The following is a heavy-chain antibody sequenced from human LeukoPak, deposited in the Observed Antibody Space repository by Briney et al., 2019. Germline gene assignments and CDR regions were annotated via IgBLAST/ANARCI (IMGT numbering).Heavy chain of an antibody. V-gene: IGHV4-34*01. CDR1: GGSFSGYY. D-gene: IGHD3-10*01. CDR3: ARSRSMVRGYDY. Sequence: SETLSLTCAVYGGSFSGYYWSWIRQPPGKGLEGIGEINHSGSTNYNPSLTSRVTISVDTSKNQFSLKLSCVTAADTDVYYCARSRSMVRGYDYWGQGTLVTVSS. J-gene: IGHJ4*02. CDR2: INHSGST.